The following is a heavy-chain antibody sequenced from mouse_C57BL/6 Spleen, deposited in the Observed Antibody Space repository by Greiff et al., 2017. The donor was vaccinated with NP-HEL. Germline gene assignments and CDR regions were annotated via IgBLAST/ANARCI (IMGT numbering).Heavy chain of an antibody. D-gene: IGHD3-3*01. CDR3: AREGLLGLFYWYCEV. V-gene: IGHV5-4*01. J-gene: IGHJ1*03. CDR1: GFTFSSYA. CDR2: ISDGGSYT. Sequence: EVQLQESGGGLVKPGGSLKLSCAASGFTFSSYAMSWVRQTPEKRLEWVATISDGGSYTYYPDNVKGRFTISRDNAKNNLYLQMSHLKSEDTAMYYCAREGLLGLFYWYCEVWGTGTTVTVSS.